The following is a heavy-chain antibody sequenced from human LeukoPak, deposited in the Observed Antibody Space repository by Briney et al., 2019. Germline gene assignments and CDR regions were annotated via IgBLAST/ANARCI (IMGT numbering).Heavy chain of an antibody. CDR3: AKASAYDYGSGRYPAY. V-gene: IGHV3-23*01. CDR2: VTGSGGNT. CDR1: GFMFSNFA. Sequence: GGSLRLSCAASGFMFSNFAMSWVRQAPGKGPEWVSSVTGSGGNTHCADSVKGRFTISRDNSKNTLYLKMNSLRAEDTAIYYCAKASAYDYGSGRYPAYWGKGTVVTVSS. D-gene: IGHD3-10*01. J-gene: IGHJ4*02.